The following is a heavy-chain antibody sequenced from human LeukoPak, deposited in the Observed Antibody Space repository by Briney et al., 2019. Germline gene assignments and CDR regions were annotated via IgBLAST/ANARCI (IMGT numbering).Heavy chain of an antibody. V-gene: IGHV4-34*01. D-gene: IGHD3-10*01. Sequence: PSETLSLTCAVYGGSFSGYYWSWIRQPPGKGLEWIGEINHSGSTNYNPSLKSRVTISVDTSKNQFSLKLSSVTAADTAVYYCARHQVRGKRVLTWFDPWGQGTLVTVSS. J-gene: IGHJ5*02. CDR2: INHSGST. CDR3: ARHQVRGKRVLTWFDP. CDR1: GGSFSGYY.